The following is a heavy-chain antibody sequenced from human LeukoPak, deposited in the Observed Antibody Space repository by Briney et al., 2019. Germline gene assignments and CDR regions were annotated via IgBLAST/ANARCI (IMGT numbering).Heavy chain of an antibody. Sequence: PSETLSLTCTVSGGSISSYYWSWIRQPPGKGLEWIGYIYYSGSTNYNPSLKSRVTISVDTSKNQFSLKLSSVTAADTAVYYWRRVTSLGGGYFSSPSSWNWSAPWGQGTLVTVSS. CDR1: GGSISSYY. V-gene: IGHV4-59*01. D-gene: IGHD2-2*01. CDR3: RRVTSLGGGYFSSPSSWNWSAP. CDR2: IYYSGST. J-gene: IGHJ5*02.